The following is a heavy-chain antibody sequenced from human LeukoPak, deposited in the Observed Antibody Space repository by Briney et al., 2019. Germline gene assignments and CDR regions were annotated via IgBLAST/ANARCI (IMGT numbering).Heavy chain of an antibody. D-gene: IGHD6-19*01. CDR3: ARVRVGSSGWYGAGYSGSWVNDY. V-gene: IGHV1-3*01. J-gene: IGHJ4*02. CDR2: INAGNGNT. Sequence: GASVKVSCKASGYTFTSYAMHWVRQAPGQRLEWMGWINAGNGNTKYSQKFQGRVTITRDTSASTAYMELSSLRSEDTAVYYCARVRVGSSGWYGAGYSGSWVNDYWGQGTLVTVSS. CDR1: GYTFTSYA.